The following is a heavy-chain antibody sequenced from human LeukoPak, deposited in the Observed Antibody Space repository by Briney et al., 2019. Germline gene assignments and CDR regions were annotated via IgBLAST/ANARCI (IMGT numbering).Heavy chain of an antibody. D-gene: IGHD2-8*01. J-gene: IGHJ5*02. CDR1: GGSISSGGYY. V-gene: IGHV4-31*03. Sequence: PSQTLSLTCTVSGGSISSGGYYWSWIRQHPGKGLGWIGYIYYSGSTYYNPSLKSRVTISVDTSKNQFSLKLSSVTAADTAVYYCAREDIVQEEFDPWGQGTLVTVSS. CDR2: IYYSGST. CDR3: AREDIVQEEFDP.